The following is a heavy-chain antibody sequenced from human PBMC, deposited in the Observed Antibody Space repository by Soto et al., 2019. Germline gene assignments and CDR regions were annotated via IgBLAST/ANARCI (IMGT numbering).Heavy chain of an antibody. J-gene: IGHJ6*02. CDR1: GFTFRTYT. CDR2: IRGFSPYT. V-gene: IGHV3-21*01. CDR3: ARDRGYDAHNYYYNAMDV. D-gene: IGHD2-15*01. Sequence: SGGSLRLSNAASGFTFRTYTMNWVRQAPGKGLEWVSGIRGFSPYTFYAESVKGRFTISRDDAKNSLYLQMNSLRAEDTAVYYCARDRGYDAHNYYYNAMDVWGQGTTVTVSS.